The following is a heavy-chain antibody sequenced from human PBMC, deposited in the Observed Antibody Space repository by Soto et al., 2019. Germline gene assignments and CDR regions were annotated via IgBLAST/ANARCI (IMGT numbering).Heavy chain of an antibody. V-gene: IGHV4-4*02. Sequence: QVQLQESGPGLVTPSGTLSVTCAVASGSISSSYWWSWVRQPPGERLEWIGEIHHSGDTNYNPSLESRVTISVDKSKNQFSLRLSSVTAADTAVYYFAIIYYGSGSDYNFDYWGQGTLVTVSS. CDR3: AIIYYGSGSDYNFDY. CDR1: SGSISSSYW. CDR2: IHHSGDT. J-gene: IGHJ4*02. D-gene: IGHD3-10*01.